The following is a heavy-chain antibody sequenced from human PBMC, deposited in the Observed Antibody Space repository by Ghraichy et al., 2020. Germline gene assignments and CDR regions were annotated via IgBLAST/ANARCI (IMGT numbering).Heavy chain of an antibody. CDR1: GYTFTSYG. CDR2: ISAYNGNT. J-gene: IGHJ6*02. V-gene: IGHV1-18*04. Sequence: ASVKVSCKASGYTFTSYGISWVRQAPGQGLEWMGWISAYNGNTNYAQKLQGRVTMTTDTSTSTAYMELRSLRSDDTAVYYCARDPPVLRFLDYGMDVWGQGTTVTVSS. CDR3: ARDPPVLRFLDYGMDV. D-gene: IGHD3-3*01.